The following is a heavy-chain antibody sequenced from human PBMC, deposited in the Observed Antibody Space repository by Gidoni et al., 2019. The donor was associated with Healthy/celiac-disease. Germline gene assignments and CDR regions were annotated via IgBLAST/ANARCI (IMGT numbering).Heavy chain of an antibody. V-gene: IGHV4-34*01. D-gene: IGHD6-19*01. CDR2: INHSGST. CDR3: ARVRKTGYSSGWYLY. J-gene: IGHJ4*02. Sequence: QVQLQQWGAGLLKPSETLSLTCAVYGGSFSGHYWSCIRQPPGTGLEWIGEINHSGSTNYNPSLKSRVTISVDTSKNQFSLKLSSVTAADTAVYYCARVRKTGYSSGWYLYWGQGTLVTVSS. CDR1: GGSFSGHY.